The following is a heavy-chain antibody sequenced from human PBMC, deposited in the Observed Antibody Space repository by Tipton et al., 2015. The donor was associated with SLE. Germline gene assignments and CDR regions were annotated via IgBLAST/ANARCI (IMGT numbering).Heavy chain of an antibody. Sequence: TLSLTCTVSGDSISSGDYYWSWIRQHPGKGLEWLGYIYHSGSTYYNPSLKSRVTISVDTSKNQFSLKLSSVTAADTAVYYCARDSLHSSGRRSVYWGQGTLVTVSS. CDR1: GDSISSGDYY. V-gene: IGHV4-30-4*08. D-gene: IGHD6-19*01. CDR3: ARDSLHSSGRRSVY. J-gene: IGHJ4*02. CDR2: IYHSGST.